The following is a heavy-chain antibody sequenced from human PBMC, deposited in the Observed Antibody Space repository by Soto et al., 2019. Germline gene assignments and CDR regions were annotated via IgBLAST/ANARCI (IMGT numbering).Heavy chain of an antibody. CDR3: AVTPNCGRDCSAASYWYFDI. CDR2: ISGDSGMT. D-gene: IGHD2-21*02. Sequence: EVQLLESGGGLVQPGGSVRLSCAASGLTFGNYAMSWVRQAPGKGLEWVSAISGDSGMTYYADSVKGRFTISRDNSKNTLYLQMTTLRAEDTAVYYCAVTPNCGRDCSAASYWYFDIWGRGTLVTVSS. CDR1: GLTFGNYA. J-gene: IGHJ2*01. V-gene: IGHV3-23*01.